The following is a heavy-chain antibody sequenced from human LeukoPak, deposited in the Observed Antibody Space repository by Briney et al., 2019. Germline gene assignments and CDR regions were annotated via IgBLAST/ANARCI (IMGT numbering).Heavy chain of an antibody. CDR1: GFTVSSNY. V-gene: IGHV3-53*01. CDR3: ARGSYYYDSSGYYLSPGYYMDV. D-gene: IGHD3-22*01. CDR2: IYSGGST. J-gene: IGHJ6*03. Sequence: GGSLRLSCAASGFTVSSNYMSWVRQAPGKGLEWVSIIYSGGSTFHADSVKGRFTISRDNAKNSLYLQMNSLRAEDTALYHCARGSYYYDSSGYYLSPGYYMDVWGKGTTVTISS.